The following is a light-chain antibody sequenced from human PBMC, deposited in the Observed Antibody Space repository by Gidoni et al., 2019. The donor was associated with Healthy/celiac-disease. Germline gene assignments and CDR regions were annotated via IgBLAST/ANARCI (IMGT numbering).Light chain of an antibody. CDR1: QSVSTN. V-gene: IGKV3-15*01. J-gene: IGKJ3*01. CDR2: GAS. Sequence: DIVMTQSPATLSAAPGEGATLSCRASQSVSTNVAWYQQQRGQAPRLICSGASSRPPGISARFSGSWSGTEFSLSISSLESEDFAVYYCQQFDSWPLAFGPGT. CDR3: QQFDSWPLA.